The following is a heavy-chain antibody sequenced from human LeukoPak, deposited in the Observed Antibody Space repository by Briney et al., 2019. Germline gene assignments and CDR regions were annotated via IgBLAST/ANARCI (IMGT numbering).Heavy chain of an antibody. CDR2: MNPNSGNT. CDR1: GYTFTSYD. J-gene: IGHJ5*02. V-gene: IGHV1-8*01. D-gene: IGHD6-13*01. CDR3: ARDQDSSPSWFDP. Sequence: EASVKVSCKASGYTFTSYDINWVRQATGQGLEWMGWMNPNSGNTGYAQKFQGRVTMTTDTSTSTAYMELRSLRSDDTAVYYCARDQDSSPSWFDPWGQGTLVTVSS.